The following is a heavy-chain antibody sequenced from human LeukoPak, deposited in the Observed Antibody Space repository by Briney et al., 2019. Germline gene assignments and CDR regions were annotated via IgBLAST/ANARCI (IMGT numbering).Heavy chain of an antibody. CDR2: IYSGGST. J-gene: IGHJ4*02. Sequence: GGSLRLSCAASGFTVSGNYMSWVRQAPGKGLEWVSVIYSGGSTYYADSVKGRFTISRDNSKNTLYLQMNSLRAEDTAVYYCARDSARSADYGDYLGDWGQGTLVTVSS. CDR3: ARDSARSADYGDYLGD. V-gene: IGHV3-66*01. D-gene: IGHD4-17*01. CDR1: GFTVSGNY.